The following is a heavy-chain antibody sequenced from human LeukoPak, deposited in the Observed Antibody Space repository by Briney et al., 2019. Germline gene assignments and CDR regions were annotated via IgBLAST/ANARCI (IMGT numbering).Heavy chain of an antibody. J-gene: IGHJ5*02. CDR2: INPSDGST. D-gene: IGHD4-17*01. V-gene: IGHV1-46*01. Sequence: ASVKVSCKASGYTFTSYYMNWVRQAPGQGLEWMGKINPSDGSTDFAQNFQGRVTMTRDTSTSTDYMELSSLRSEDTAVYYCVRGWWGTDYGWTNWFDPWGQGTLVTVSS. CDR1: GYTFTSYY. CDR3: VRGWWGTDYGWTNWFDP.